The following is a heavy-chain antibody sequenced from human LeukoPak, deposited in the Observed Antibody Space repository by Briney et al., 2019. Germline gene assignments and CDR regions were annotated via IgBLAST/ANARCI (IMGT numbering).Heavy chain of an antibody. CDR3: ARDQGSSGWSFDAFDI. CDR1: GYTFTGYY. D-gene: IGHD6-19*01. V-gene: IGHV1-2*04. Sequence: VASVKVSCKASGYTFTGYYMHWVRQAPGQGLEWMGWINPNSGGTNYAQKFQGWVTMTRDTSISTAYMELSRLRSDDTAVYYCARDQGSSGWSFDAFDIWGQGTMVTVSS. CDR2: INPNSGGT. J-gene: IGHJ3*02.